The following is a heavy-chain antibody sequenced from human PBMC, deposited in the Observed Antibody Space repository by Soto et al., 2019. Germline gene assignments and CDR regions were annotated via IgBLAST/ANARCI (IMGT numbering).Heavy chain of an antibody. CDR1: GFSFSNFG. Sequence: QVQLVESGGGVAQPGTSLRLSCIASGFSFSNFGLHWVLQGPGKGLEWVAVISFDGNIKKYADSVKGRFTISRDSPKNTLFLQMNSLKTEDTAIYYWAKMAHCGGVMTLPAADVTQWGQGTLVIVSA. V-gene: IGHV3-30*18. CDR2: ISFDGNIK. J-gene: IGHJ1*01. D-gene: IGHD3-16*01. CDR3: AKMAHCGGVMTLPAADVTQ.